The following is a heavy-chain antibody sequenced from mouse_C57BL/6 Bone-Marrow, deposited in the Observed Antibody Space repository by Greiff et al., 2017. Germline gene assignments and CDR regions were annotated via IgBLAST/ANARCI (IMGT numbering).Heavy chain of an antibody. CDR1: GYTFTDYY. Sequence: VKLMESGAELVRPGASVKLSCKASGYTFTDYYINWVKQRPGQGLEWIARIYPGSGNTYYNEKFKGKATLTAEKSSSTAYMRLSSLTSEDSAVYFCARSRLRYYAMDYWGQGTSVTVSS. J-gene: IGHJ4*01. CDR2: IYPGSGNT. CDR3: ARSRLRYYAMDY. V-gene: IGHV1-76*01. D-gene: IGHD1-1*01.